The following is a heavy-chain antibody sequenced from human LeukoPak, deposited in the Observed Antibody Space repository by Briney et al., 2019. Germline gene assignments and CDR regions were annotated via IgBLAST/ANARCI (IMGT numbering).Heavy chain of an antibody. V-gene: IGHV5-51*01. CDR2: IYPGDSDT. CDR3: ARQTLANPYYFDY. CDR1: GYSFTSYW. Sequence: GESLKISCKGSGYSFTSYWIGWVRQIPGRGLEWMGIIYPGDSDTRYSPSFQGQVTISADKSISTAYLQWSSLKASDTALYYCARQTLANPYYFDYWGQGTLVTVSS. J-gene: IGHJ4*02.